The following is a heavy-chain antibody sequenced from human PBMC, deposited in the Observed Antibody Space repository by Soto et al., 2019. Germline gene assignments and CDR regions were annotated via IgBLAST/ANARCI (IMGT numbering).Heavy chain of an antibody. J-gene: IGHJ4*02. CDR1: GRSVRSSTYY. D-gene: IGHD6-13*01. V-gene: IGHV4-39*01. Sequence: PSETLSLTCTVSGRSVRSSTYYWGWIRQSPGKGLEWIGSIYYSGSTHNNPSLKSRVTMSVDTYTNQFSLKLMSVTAADTAIYYWTRHEGGAAADCPRDYWGQGPRVTVS. CDR2: IYYSGST. CDR3: TRHEGGAAADCPRDY.